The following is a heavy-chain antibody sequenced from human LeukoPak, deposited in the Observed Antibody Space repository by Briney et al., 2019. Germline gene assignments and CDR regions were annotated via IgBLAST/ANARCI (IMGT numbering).Heavy chain of an antibody. CDR3: ARDAAGYDLGVDY. J-gene: IGHJ4*02. V-gene: IGHV1-2*02. CDR1: GCTFTGYY. D-gene: IGHD5-12*01. Sequence: GASVKVSCKASGCTFTGYYMHWVRQAPGQGLEWMGWINPNSGGTNYAQKFQGRVTMTRDTSIGTAYMELNRLRSDDTAVYYCARDAAGYDLGVDYWGQGTLVTVSS. CDR2: INPNSGGT.